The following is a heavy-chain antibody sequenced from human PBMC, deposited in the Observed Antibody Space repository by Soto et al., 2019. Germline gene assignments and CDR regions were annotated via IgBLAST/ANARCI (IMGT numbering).Heavy chain of an antibody. CDR2: IYYSGST. J-gene: IGHJ6*02. Sequence: QVQLQESGPGLVKPSQTLSLTCTVSGGSISSGGYYWSWIRQHPGKGLEWIGYIYYSGSTYYNPSLKSRVTISVDTSKNQFSLKLSSVTAADTAVYYCARDSRTYYYDSGGYSPDYYYYYGMDVWGQGTTVTVSS. CDR1: GGSISSGGYY. D-gene: IGHD3-22*01. V-gene: IGHV4-31*03. CDR3: ARDSRTYYYDSGGYSPDYYYYYGMDV.